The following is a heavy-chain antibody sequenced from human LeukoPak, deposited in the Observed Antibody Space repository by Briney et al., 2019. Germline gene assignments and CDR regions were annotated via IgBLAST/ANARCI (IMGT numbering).Heavy chain of an antibody. J-gene: IGHJ1*01. V-gene: IGHV4-30-2*01. D-gene: IGHD5-24*01. CDR2: IYHSGST. CDR3: ARAVEGAEYFQH. CDR1: GGSISSGGYS. Sequence: SQTLSFTCAVSGGSISSGGYSWSWIRQPPGKGLEWIGYIYHSGSTYYNPSLKSRVTISVDRSKNQFSLKLSSVTAADTAVYYCARAVEGAEYFQHWGQGTLVTVSS.